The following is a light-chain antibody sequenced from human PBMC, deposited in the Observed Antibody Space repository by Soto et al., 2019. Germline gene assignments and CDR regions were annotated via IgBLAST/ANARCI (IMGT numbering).Light chain of an antibody. CDR3: SSYTSSSTPVV. CDR1: SSDVGGYNY. CDR2: DVS. V-gene: IGLV2-14*01. J-gene: IGLJ2*01. Sequence: QSVLTQPASVSGSPGQSITISCTGTSSDVGGYNYVSWYQQHPGKAPKLMIYDVSNRPSGVSTRFSGSKSGNTASLTISGLQAEDEADNYCSSYTSSSTPVVFGGGTKLTVL.